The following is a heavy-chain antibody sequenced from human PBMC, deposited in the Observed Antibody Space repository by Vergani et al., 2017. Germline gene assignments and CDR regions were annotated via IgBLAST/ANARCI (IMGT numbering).Heavy chain of an antibody. J-gene: IGHJ4*02. Sequence: QVQLVESGGGVVQPGESLRLSCAASGFPFSTYGMPWVRQAPGKGLAWVAFIHKDGIDKFYADSVRSRFTISRDISKNTLYMEMNSLSAEDTALYHCLKDHPVFDEWGRGTLVSVS. CDR1: GFPFSTYG. CDR3: LKDHPVFDE. V-gene: IGHV3-30*02. CDR2: IHKDGIDK.